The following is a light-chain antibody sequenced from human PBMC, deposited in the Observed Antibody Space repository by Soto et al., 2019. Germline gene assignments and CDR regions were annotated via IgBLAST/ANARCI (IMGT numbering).Light chain of an antibody. Sequence: EIVLTQSPGTLSLSTGERATLSCRASQSVSSRFLAWYQQKPGQAPRLLIYGASTRAIGIPARFSGSGSETEFTLTISRLEPEDFAVYYCQQYDKWFSITFGQGTRLEIK. CDR3: QQYDKWFSIT. CDR2: GAS. V-gene: IGKV3-20*01. CDR1: QSVSSRF. J-gene: IGKJ5*01.